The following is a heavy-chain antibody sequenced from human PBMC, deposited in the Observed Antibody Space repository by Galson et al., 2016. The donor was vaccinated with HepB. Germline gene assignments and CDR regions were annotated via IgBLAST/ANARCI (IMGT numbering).Heavy chain of an antibody. V-gene: IGHV4-30-4*01. CDR2: IYNSGST. CDR1: GGSISSGDYY. CDR3: ATQYYDIWSGRTAYFDY. Sequence: TLSLTCSVSGGSISSGDYYWSWIRQPPGKGLEWIGYIYNSGSTYYNPSLKSRISISVDTSKNQFSLKLSSVTAADTAVYYCATQYYDIWSGRTAYFDYWGQGTLVTVSS. D-gene: IGHD3-3*01. J-gene: IGHJ4*02.